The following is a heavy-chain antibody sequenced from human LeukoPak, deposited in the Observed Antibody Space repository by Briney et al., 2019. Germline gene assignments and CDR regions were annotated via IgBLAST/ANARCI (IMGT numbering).Heavy chain of an antibody. CDR1: GFTFSSYS. D-gene: IGHD6-13*01. CDR2: ISSSSSNI. J-gene: IGHJ4*02. Sequence: GGSLRLSCSASGFTFSSYSMNWVRQAPGKGLDWVSSISSSSSNIYYADSVKGRFTISRDNAKNSLYLRMTSLRVEDTAVYYCARDRWDSSSWGGDYWGQGTLVTVSS. CDR3: ARDRWDSSSWGGDY. V-gene: IGHV3-21*01.